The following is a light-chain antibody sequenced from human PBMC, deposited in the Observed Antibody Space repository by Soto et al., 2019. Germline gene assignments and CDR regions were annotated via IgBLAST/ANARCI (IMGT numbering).Light chain of an antibody. CDR1: RDIGND. V-gene: IGKV1-6*01. Sequence: IQMAQSPSSLSASVGDRVIITCRASRDIGNDLGWYQQKPGKAPKLLIFAASTLHSGVPSRFSGSGSGTVFTLTISSLHPEDFATYFCLQDYNLPRTFGQGT. CDR3: LQDYNLPRT. J-gene: IGKJ1*01. CDR2: AAS.